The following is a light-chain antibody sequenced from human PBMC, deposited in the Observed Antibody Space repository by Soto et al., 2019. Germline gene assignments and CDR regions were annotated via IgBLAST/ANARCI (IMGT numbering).Light chain of an antibody. CDR1: QSVGSSY. J-gene: IGKJ5*01. Sequence: ENVVTQSPGTRYLSPGERATLSCRASQSVGSSYLAWCQQKPGQPPRLLIYGASSRANGIPDRSCGSGSWADLSLTISSLVPADAASYSCQPRYVCPPVTFCEGTKLEIK. CDR3: QPRYVCPPVT. V-gene: IGKV3-20*01. CDR2: GAS.